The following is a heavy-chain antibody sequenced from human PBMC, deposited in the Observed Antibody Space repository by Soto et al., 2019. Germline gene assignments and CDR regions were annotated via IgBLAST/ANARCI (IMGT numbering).Heavy chain of an antibody. CDR1: GYTFTSYY. CDR3: ARDSTYYYDSSGYYYQLY. J-gene: IGHJ4*02. D-gene: IGHD3-22*01. CDR2: INPSGGST. Sequence: QVQLVQSGAEVKKPGASVKVSCKASGYTFTSYYMHWVRQAPGQGLEWMGIINPSGGSTSYAQKFQGRVTMTRDTSTSTVYMELSSLRSEDTAVYYCARDSTYYYDSSGYYYQLYWGQGTLVTVSS. V-gene: IGHV1-46*01.